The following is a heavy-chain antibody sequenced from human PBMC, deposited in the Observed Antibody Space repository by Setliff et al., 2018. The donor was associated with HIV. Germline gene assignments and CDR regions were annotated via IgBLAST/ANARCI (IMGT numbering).Heavy chain of an antibody. J-gene: IGHJ5*02. CDR1: GYTFTNYD. Sequence: ASVKVSCKASGYTFTNYDINWVRQAPGQGLEWMGWMNPNSGNTGYAQKFQGRVTMTRNTSIRTAYMELSSLRSEDTAVYYCARGHLDYNFWDEVLGNWFDPWGQGALVTVSS. CDR3: ARGHLDYNFWDEVLGNWFDP. V-gene: IGHV1-8*02. CDR2: MNPNSGNT. D-gene: IGHD3-3*01.